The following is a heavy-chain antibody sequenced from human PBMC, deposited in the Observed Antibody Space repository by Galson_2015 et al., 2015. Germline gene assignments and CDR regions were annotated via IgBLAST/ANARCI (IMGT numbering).Heavy chain of an antibody. V-gene: IGHV3-74*01. CDR1: GFTFSSDC. CDR2: ISSGRSDR. CDR3: ARDPLWDRTVGFDY. J-gene: IGHJ4*02. D-gene: IGHD3-16*01. Sequence: SLRLSCAASGFTFSSDCMHWVRQAPGKGLVWVSRISSGRSDRTYADSVKGRFTISRDNAKNTLYLQMNSLRAEDTAVYYCARDPLWDRTVGFDYWGQGTLVTVSS.